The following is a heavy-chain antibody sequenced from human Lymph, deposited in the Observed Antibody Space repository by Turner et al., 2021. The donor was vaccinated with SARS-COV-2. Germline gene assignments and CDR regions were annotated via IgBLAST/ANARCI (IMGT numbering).Heavy chain of an antibody. J-gene: IGHJ3*02. Sequence: QVQLVQSGAEVKKPGSSVQVPCTASGGTFSTDVSSWVRQAPGQGREGMGGFIPILGIANYAQKVQGRVTITADKSTSTAYMELSSLRSEDTAVYHCARRHSGNYDAFDIWGQGTMVTVSS. CDR3: ARRHSGNYDAFDI. D-gene: IGHD1-26*01. V-gene: IGHV1-69*10. CDR1: GGTFSTDV. CDR2: FIPILGIA.